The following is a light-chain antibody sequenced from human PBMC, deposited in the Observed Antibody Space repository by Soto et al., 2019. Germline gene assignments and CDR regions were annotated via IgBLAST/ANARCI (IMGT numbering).Light chain of an antibody. V-gene: IGLV2-14*01. Sequence: QSVLTQPASVSGSPGQSITISCPGTSSDVGDYNYVSWYQQHPGKAPKLIIYEVSNRPSGVSHRFSGSKSGNTASLTISGLQAEDEADYYCSSYRSSNTYVFGTGTKLTVL. CDR3: SSYRSSNTYV. J-gene: IGLJ1*01. CDR2: EVS. CDR1: SSDVGDYNY.